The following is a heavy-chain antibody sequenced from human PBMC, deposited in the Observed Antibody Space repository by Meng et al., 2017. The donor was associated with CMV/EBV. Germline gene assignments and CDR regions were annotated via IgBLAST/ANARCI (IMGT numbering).Heavy chain of an antibody. D-gene: IGHD6-6*01. CDR2: ISYDGSNK. J-gene: IGHJ4*02. CDR1: GLTVSSTY. Sequence: GGSLRLSCVVSGLTVSSTYMSWVRQASGKGLEWVAVISYDGSNKYYADSVKGRFTISRDNSKNTLYLQMNSLRAEDTAVYYCARDRAIAARHFDYWGQGTLVTVSS. CDR3: ARDRAIAARHFDY. V-gene: IGHV3-30*03.